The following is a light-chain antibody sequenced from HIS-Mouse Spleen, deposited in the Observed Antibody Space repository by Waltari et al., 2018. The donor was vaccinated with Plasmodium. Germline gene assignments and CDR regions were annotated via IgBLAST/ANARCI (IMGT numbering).Light chain of an antibody. J-gene: IGLJ3*02. CDR1: AFPKQY. CDR3: YSTDSSGNHRV. CDR2: EDS. V-gene: IGLV3-10*01. Sequence: SYELTQPPSVSVSSGQTARITCSGDAFPKQYSYWYQQKSGQAPVLVIYEDSKRPSGIPERFSGSSSGTMATLTISGAQVEDEADYYCYSTDSSGNHRVFGGGTKLTVL.